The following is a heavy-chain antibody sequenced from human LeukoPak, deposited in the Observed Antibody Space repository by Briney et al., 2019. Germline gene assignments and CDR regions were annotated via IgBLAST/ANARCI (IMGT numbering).Heavy chain of an antibody. J-gene: IGHJ4*02. CDR3: ARDRGSSWYVDY. D-gene: IGHD6-13*01. V-gene: IGHV1-2*02. CDR2: INPSSGGT. CDR1: GYTFTDYY. Sequence: GASVKVSCKASGYTFTDYYMHWVRQAPGQGLEWMGWINPSSGGTEFEQKFQGRVTMTGDTSISTAYMELSRLRSDDTAVYYCARDRGSSWYVDYWGQGTLVTVSS.